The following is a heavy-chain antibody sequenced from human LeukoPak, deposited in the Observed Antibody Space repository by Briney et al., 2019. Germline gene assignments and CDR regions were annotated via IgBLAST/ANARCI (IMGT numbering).Heavy chain of an antibody. Sequence: GESLKISCTGSGYSYTGYCIAWVRQMPGKGLEWMGIIYPGDSDTRYSPSFQGQVTISADKSISTTYMQWSSLKASDTAMYYCARWGYYGGNNHGHDYWGQGTLVTVSS. CDR3: ARWGYYGGNNHGHDY. J-gene: IGHJ4*02. CDR2: IYPGDSDT. D-gene: IGHD3-10*01. V-gene: IGHV5-51*01. CDR1: GYSYTGYC.